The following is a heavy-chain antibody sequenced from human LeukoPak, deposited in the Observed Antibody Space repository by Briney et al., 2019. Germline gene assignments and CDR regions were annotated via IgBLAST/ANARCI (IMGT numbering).Heavy chain of an antibody. D-gene: IGHD3-22*01. V-gene: IGHV1-18*01. CDR1: GYTFTSYG. CDR3: ARESPHYYDSSGYYLPSY. Sequence: ASVKVSCEASGYTFTSYGISWVRQAPGQGLEWMGWISAYNGNTNYAQKLQGRVTMTTDTSTSTAYMELRSLRSDDTAVYYCARESPHYYDSSGYYLPSYWGQGTLVTVSS. J-gene: IGHJ4*02. CDR2: ISAYNGNT.